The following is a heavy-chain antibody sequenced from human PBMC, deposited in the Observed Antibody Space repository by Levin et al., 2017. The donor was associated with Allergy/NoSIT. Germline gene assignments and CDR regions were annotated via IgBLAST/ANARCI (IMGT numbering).Heavy chain of an antibody. J-gene: IGHJ4*02. D-gene: IGHD4-17*01. CDR3: AKAKNDYGDYEIDY. CDR1: GFTSSSYV. CDR2: ISGSGGST. Sequence: LSLTCAASGFTSSSYVMSWVRQAPGKGLEWVSGISGSGGSTYYADSVKGRFTISRDNSKNTLNLQMNSLRAEDTAAYYCAKAKNDYGDYEIDYWGQGTLVTVSS. V-gene: IGHV3-23*01.